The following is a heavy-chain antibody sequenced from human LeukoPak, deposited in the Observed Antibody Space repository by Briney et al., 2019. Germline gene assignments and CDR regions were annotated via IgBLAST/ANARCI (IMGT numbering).Heavy chain of an antibody. CDR2: IYYSGST. CDR3: ARPNYYGSSGYFN. Sequence: SETLSLTCNVSGGSISSSSYYWGWIRQPPGKGLEWIGSIYYSGSTYYNPSLKSRITIAVDTSKNQFSLTLTSVIAADTAVYYCARPNYYGSSGYFNWGQGTLVTDSS. V-gene: IGHV4-39*01. J-gene: IGHJ4*02. CDR1: GGSISSSSYY. D-gene: IGHD3-22*01.